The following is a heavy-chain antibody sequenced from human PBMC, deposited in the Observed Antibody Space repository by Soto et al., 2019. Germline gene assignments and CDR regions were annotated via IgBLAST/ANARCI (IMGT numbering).Heavy chain of an antibody. J-gene: IGHJ4*02. CDR3: ARDKRDLRFLEWSYYFDY. V-gene: IGHV3-21*01. Sequence: GGSLRLSCAASGFTFSSYSMNWVRQAPGKGLEWVSSISSSSSYIYYADSVKGRFTISRDNSKNTLYLQMNSLRAEDTAVYYYARDKRDLRFLEWSYYFDYWGQGTLVTVSS. CDR2: ISSSSSYI. D-gene: IGHD3-3*01. CDR1: GFTFSSYS.